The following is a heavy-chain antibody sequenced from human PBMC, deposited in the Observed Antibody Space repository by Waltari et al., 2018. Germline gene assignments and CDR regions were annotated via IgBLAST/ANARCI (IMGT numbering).Heavy chain of an antibody. CDR1: GGSFSGYY. CDR3: ARRGYSYDFDY. Sequence: QVQLQQWGAGLLKPSETLSLTCAVYGGSFSGYYWSWIRQPPGKGLEWIGEINHSGSTNDNPPLKSRVTISVDTSKNQFSLKLSSVTAADTAVYYCARRGYSYDFDYWGQGTLVTVSS. J-gene: IGHJ4*02. D-gene: IGHD5-18*01. V-gene: IGHV4-34*01. CDR2: INHSGST.